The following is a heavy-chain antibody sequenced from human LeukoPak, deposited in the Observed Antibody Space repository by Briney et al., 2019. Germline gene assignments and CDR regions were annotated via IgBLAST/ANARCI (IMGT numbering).Heavy chain of an antibody. Sequence: SETLSLTCAVYGGSFSGYYWSWIRQPPGKGLEWIGEINHSGSTNYNPSLKSRVTISVDTSKNQLSLKLSSVTAADTAVYYCARGLTSDYGDYYYYGMDVWGQGTTVTVSS. CDR1: GGSFSGYY. D-gene: IGHD4-17*01. CDR2: INHSGST. J-gene: IGHJ6*02. V-gene: IGHV4-34*01. CDR3: ARGLTSDYGDYYYYGMDV.